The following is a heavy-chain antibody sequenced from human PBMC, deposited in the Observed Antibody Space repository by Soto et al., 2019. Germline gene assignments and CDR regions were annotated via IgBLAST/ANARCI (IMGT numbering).Heavy chain of an antibody. D-gene: IGHD1-26*01. J-gene: IGHJ4*02. CDR1: GVTVTSYY. Sequence: GGSLRLSCGASGVTVTSYYVIWVRQAPGKGLEWVSVIYNGGSTYYADSVKGRFTISRDNSKNTLYLQMNSLRAEDTAVYYCARSQGAFDSWGQGTLVTVSS. CDR2: IYNGGST. CDR3: ARSQGAFDS. V-gene: IGHV3-53*01.